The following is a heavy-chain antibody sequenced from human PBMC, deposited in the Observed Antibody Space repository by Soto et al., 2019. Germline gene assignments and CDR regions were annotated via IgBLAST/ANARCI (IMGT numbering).Heavy chain of an antibody. Sequence: QVQLVESGGGLVKPGGSLRLSCAASGFTFSDYYMSWIRQAPGKGLEWVSYISSSGSTIYYADSVKGRFTISRDNAKNSLYLQMNSLRAEDTAVYYCAREVDVLRYFDWFRGFDYSGQGTLVTVSS. CDR1: GFTFSDYY. J-gene: IGHJ4*02. V-gene: IGHV3-11*01. D-gene: IGHD3-9*01. CDR2: ISSSGSTI. CDR3: AREVDVLRYFDWFRGFDY.